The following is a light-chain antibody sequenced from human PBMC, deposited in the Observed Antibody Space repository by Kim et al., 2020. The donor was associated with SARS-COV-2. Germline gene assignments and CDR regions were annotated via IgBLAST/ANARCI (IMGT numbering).Light chain of an antibody. Sequence: GQRVTVSCSGSSSNSGSNVVNWYQQLPGTAPKLRIYSNDYRPSGVPDRFSGSKSGTSASLAISGLQSEDEADYYCVAWDDSLNGSVFGGGTQLTVL. CDR2: SND. V-gene: IGLV1-44*01. CDR3: VAWDDSLNGSV. CDR1: SSNSGSNV. J-gene: IGLJ3*02.